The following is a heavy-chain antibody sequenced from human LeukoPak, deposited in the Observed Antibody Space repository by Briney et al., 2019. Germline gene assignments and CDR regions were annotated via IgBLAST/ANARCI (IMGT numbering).Heavy chain of an antibody. D-gene: IGHD6-13*01. CDR3: AKGTYSSSWYGLDY. V-gene: IGHV3-23*01. CDR1: GFTFSSYA. Sequence: GGSLRLSCAASGFTFSSYAMSWVRQAPGKGLEWVSAISGSGGSTYYADSVKGRFTISRDNSKNTLYLQMNSLRAEDTAVYYCAKGTYSSSWYGLDYWGQGTLVTVSS. J-gene: IGHJ4*02. CDR2: ISGSGGST.